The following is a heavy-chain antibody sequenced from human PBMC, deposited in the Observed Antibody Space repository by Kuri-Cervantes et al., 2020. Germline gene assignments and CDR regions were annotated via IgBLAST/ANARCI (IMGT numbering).Heavy chain of an antibody. CDR3: AKGLWFGELLSYFDY. Sequence: SLKISCAASGFTVSSNYMSWVRQAPGKGLEWVSGISWNSGSIGYADSVKGRFTISRDNAKNSLYLQMNSLRAEDTALYYCAKGLWFGELLSYFDYWGQGTLVTVSS. CDR1: GFTVSSNY. CDR2: ISWNSGSI. J-gene: IGHJ4*02. V-gene: IGHV3-9*01. D-gene: IGHD3-10*01.